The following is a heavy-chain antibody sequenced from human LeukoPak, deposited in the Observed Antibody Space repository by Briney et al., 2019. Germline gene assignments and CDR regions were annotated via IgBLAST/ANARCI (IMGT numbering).Heavy chain of an antibody. J-gene: IGHJ3*02. CDR2: FDPEDGET. Sequence: ASVKVSCKASGGTFSSYAISWVRQAPGKGLEWMGGFDPEDGETIYAQKFQGRVTMTEDTSTDTAYMELSSLRSEDTAVYYCATVPPPKAFDIWGQGTMVTVSS. CDR1: GGTFSSYA. CDR3: ATVPPPKAFDI. V-gene: IGHV1-24*01.